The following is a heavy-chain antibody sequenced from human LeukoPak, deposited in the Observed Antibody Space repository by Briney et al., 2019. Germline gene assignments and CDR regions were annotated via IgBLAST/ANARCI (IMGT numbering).Heavy chain of an antibody. D-gene: IGHD6-13*01. CDR1: GYTFTGYY. J-gene: IGHJ4*02. Sequence: GASVKVSCKASGYTFTGYYMHWVRQAPGQGLEWMGWINPNSGGTNYAQKFQGWVTMTRDTSISTAYMELSRLRSDDTAVYYCVREILPWSRRGIAAAGTPSFDYWGQGTLVTVSS. V-gene: IGHV1-2*04. CDR2: INPNSGGT. CDR3: VREILPWSRRGIAAAGTPSFDY.